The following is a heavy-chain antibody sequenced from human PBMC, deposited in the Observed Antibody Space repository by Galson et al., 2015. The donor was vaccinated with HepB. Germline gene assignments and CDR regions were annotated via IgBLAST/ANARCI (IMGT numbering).Heavy chain of an antibody. CDR2: ISGSGATT. D-gene: IGHD2-15*01. CDR3: AKANYPGCCSGERRGNCFPLYNFDC. Sequence: SLKLSCAASGFTFSNYALNWVRQGPGKRLEWVAAISGSGATTYYAESVKGRFTISRDNSKNTLHLEMNSLRAEDTAVYYCAKANYPGCCSGERRGNCFPLYNFDCWGQGTLVTVSS. V-gene: IGHV3-23*01. J-gene: IGHJ4*02. CDR1: GFTFSNYA.